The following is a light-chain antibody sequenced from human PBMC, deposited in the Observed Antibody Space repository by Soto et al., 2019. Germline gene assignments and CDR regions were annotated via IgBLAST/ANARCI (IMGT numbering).Light chain of an antibody. CDR3: QQYYSYPFT. CDR1: QGISSY. J-gene: IGKJ3*01. CDR2: AAS. V-gene: IGKV1-8*01. Sequence: AIRMTQSPSSLSASTGDRVTITCRASQGISSYLAWYQQTPGKAPKLLIYAASTLQSGVPSRFSGSGSVTDFTLTISCLHSEDFATYYFQQYYSYPFTVGPVTKVDSK.